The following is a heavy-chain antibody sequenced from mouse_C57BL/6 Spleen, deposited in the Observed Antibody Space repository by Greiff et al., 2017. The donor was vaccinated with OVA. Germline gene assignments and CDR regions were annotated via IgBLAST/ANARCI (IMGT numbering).Heavy chain of an antibody. CDR2: ILPGSGST. CDR3: ARKEIYYDYDSYWYFDV. Sequence: VQLQESGAELMKPGASVKLSCKATGYTFTGYWIEWVKQRPGHGLEWIGEILPGSGSTNYNEKFKGKATFTADTSSNTAYMQLSSLTTEDSAIYYCARKEIYYDYDSYWYFDVWGTGTTVTVSS. J-gene: IGHJ1*03. D-gene: IGHD2-4*01. V-gene: IGHV1-9*01. CDR1: GYTFTGYW.